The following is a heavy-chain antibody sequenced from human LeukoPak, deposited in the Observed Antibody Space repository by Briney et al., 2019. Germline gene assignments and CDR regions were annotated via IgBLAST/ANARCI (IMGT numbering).Heavy chain of an antibody. CDR2: INHSGST. D-gene: IGHD3-22*01. J-gene: IGHJ4*02. Sequence: SETLSLTCAVYGGSFSGYYWSWIRQPPGKGLEWIGEINHSGSTNYNPSLKSRVTISVDTSKNQFSLKLSSVTAADTAVYYCARTKTEVVGFDYWGQGTLVTVSS. V-gene: IGHV4-34*01. CDR1: GGSFSGYY. CDR3: ARTKTEVVGFDY.